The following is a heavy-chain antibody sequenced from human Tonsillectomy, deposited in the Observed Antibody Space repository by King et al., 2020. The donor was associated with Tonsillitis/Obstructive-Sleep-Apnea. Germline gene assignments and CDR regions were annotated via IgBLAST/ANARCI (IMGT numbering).Heavy chain of an antibody. CDR1: GYTFTIYA. Sequence: QLVQSGSELKNPGASVKGSCQASGYTFTIYAMNWVRQAPGQGLEWMGWISTNTGNPTYAQDFTGRFVFSLDTSVSTAYLQISSLKAEDTAVYYCARRYCSGGRCYYDAFDIWGQGTMVTVSS. J-gene: IGHJ3*02. V-gene: IGHV7-4-1*02. CDR3: ARRYCSGGRCYYDAFDI. CDR2: ISTNTGNP. D-gene: IGHD2-15*01.